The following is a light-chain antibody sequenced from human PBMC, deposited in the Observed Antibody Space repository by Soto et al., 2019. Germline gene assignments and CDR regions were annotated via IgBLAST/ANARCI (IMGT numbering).Light chain of an antibody. Sequence: IVLIQSPATLSLSPGERATLSCRASQSVSSYLAWYQLKPGQAPRLLIYDTSNRATGIPARFSGSGSGTDFTLTISSLEPEDFAVYYCQQRSNWLSFGGGTKVEIK. J-gene: IGKJ4*01. CDR3: QQRSNWLS. CDR1: QSVSSY. V-gene: IGKV3-11*01. CDR2: DTS.